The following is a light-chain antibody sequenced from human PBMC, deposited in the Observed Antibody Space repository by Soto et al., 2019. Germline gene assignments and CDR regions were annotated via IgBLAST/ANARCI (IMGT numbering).Light chain of an antibody. J-gene: IGKJ1*01. V-gene: IGKV3-15*01. CDR2: GAS. CDR3: QQYNNWPRT. CDR1: QSVNSS. Sequence: EIVMTQSPATLSVSPGERGTLSCRASQSVNSSLAWYQQKPGQAPRLLIYGASTRATGIPARFSGSGSGTEFTLTISSLQSEDLAIYYCQQYNNWPRTFGQGTKVEVK.